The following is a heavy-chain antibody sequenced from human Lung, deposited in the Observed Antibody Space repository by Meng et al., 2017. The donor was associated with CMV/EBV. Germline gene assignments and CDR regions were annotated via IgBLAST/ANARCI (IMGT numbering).Heavy chain of an antibody. CDR2: ISFDGSNQ. D-gene: IGHD1-26*01. Sequence: SCAASGLTFNTYAMHWVRQAPGQGLAWVAVISFDGSNQYYADSVKGRFSISRDNSANTLYLHMNRLRAEDTAVYYCARVAGTYYSSPIDYWGQGXLVTVSS. CDR1: GLTFNTYA. CDR3: ARVAGTYYSSPIDY. J-gene: IGHJ4*02. V-gene: IGHV3-30*04.